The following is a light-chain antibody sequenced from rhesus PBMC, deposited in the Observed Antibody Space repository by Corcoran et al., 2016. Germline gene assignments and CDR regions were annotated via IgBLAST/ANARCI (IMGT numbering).Light chain of an antibody. Sequence: DIVMTQTPLSLPITPGEPASISCRSSQSLLHSNGKTYLHWYLQKPGPSPQVLISGGSNRASGVPARFSGSGSGTDVTLKISKVEGEDVGVYYCVQAIAFPWTFGQGTKVEIK. CDR1: QSLLHSNGKTY. CDR3: VQAIAFPWT. V-gene: IGKV2-72*01. CDR2: GGS. J-gene: IGKJ1*01.